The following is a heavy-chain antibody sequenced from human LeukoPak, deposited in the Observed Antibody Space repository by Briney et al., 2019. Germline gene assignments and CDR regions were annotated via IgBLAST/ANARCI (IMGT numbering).Heavy chain of an antibody. CDR2: INPNSGGT. J-gene: IGHJ4*02. CDR3: ARGGGYSAYAAGY. Sequence: SVKVSCKASGYTFTGYYMYWVRQAPGQGLEWMGWINPNSGGTNYAQKFQGRVTMTRDTSISTVYMELSRLRSDDTAVYYCARGGGYSAYAAGYWGQGTLVTVSS. CDR1: GYTFTGYY. D-gene: IGHD5-12*01. V-gene: IGHV1-2*02.